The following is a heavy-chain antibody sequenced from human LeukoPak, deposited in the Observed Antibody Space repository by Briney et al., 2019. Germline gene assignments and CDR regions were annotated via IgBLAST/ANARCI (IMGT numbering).Heavy chain of an antibody. Sequence: SETLSLTCAVYGGSFSGYYWSWIRQPPGKGLEWIGYIYYSGSTNYNPSLKSRVTISVDTSKNQFSLKLSSVTAADTAVYYCASYGRTGMDVWGQGTTVTVSS. V-gene: IGHV4-59*01. D-gene: IGHD4-17*01. J-gene: IGHJ6*02. CDR1: GGSFSGYY. CDR3: ASYGRTGMDV. CDR2: IYYSGST.